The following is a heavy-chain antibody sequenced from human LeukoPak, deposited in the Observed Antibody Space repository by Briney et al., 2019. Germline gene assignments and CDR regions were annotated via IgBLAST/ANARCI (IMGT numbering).Heavy chain of an antibody. D-gene: IGHD5-18*01. CDR2: IYHSGTP. J-gene: IGHJ4*02. CDR3: ASFWGPIQPSDY. V-gene: IGHV4-38-2*02. Sequence: SETLSLTCTVSGYSISSGYYWGWIRQPPGKGLEWIGSIYHSGTPSYTPSPKSRVTISVDTSKNQYSLKLSSVPAEDTAVYYCASFWGPIQPSDYWGQGTLVTVSS. CDR1: GYSISSGYY.